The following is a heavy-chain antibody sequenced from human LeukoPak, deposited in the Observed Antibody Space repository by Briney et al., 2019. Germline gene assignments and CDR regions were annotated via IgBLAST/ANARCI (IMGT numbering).Heavy chain of an antibody. J-gene: IGHJ6*02. CDR2: IDTDGSFT. CDR3: VKGHGGGTYSGYDLSRSYYGMDV. CDR1: GFTFSSYW. Sequence: GGSLRLSCAASGFTFSSYWMHWVRQAPGKGLVWVSRIDTDGSFTSYADSVRGRFTISRDNAKNTLYLQMSSLRAEYTAVYYCVKGHGGGTYSGYDLSRSYYGMDVWGQGTTVTVSS. D-gene: IGHD5-12*01. V-gene: IGHV3-74*01.